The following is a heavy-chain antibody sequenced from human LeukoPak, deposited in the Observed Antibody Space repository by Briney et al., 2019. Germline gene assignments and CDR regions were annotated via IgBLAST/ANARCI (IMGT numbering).Heavy chain of an antibody. CDR1: GGTFSSYA. Sequence: SVKVSCKASGGTFSSYAISWVRQAPGQGLEWMGGIIPILGTANYAQKFQGRVTITADESTSTAYMELSSLRSEDTAVYYCARSDSGYSYGWYYFDYWGQGTLVTVSS. J-gene: IGHJ4*02. CDR3: ARSDSGYSYGWYYFDY. D-gene: IGHD5-18*01. CDR2: IIPILGTA. V-gene: IGHV1-69*13.